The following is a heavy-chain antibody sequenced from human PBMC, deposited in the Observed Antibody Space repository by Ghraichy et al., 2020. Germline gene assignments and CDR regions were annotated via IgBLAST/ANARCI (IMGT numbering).Heavy chain of an antibody. CDR1: GFTFSAYY. J-gene: IGHJ4*02. CDR2: ISSGTSYT. V-gene: IGHV3-11*06. CDR3: ARVRRELLGTIL. D-gene: IGHD1-7*01. Sequence: GSLRLSCAASGFTFSAYYMSWIRQAPGEGLEWVSYISSGTSYTDYADSVKGRFTISRDNARNSLYLQMNSLRAEDTAVYYCARVRRELLGTILWGQGTLVTVSS.